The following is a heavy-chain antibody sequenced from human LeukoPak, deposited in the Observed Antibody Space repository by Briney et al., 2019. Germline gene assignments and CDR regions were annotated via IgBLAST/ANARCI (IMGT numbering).Heavy chain of an antibody. CDR1: GGFISSYY. D-gene: IGHD2-2*01. CDR3: AGTYCSSTSCFPHWNYYFDY. Sequence: PSVTLSLTCTVSGGFISSYYWSWIRQPAGKGLEWIGRIYTSGSTNYNPSLKSRVTMSVDTSKNQFSLKLSSVTAADTAVYYCAGTYCSSTSCFPHWNYYFDYWGQGTLVTVSS. CDR2: IYTSGST. J-gene: IGHJ4*02. V-gene: IGHV4-4*07.